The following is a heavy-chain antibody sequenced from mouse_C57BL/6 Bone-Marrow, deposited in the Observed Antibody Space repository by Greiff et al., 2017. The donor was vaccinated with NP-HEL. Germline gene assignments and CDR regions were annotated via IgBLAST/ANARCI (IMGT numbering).Heavy chain of an antibody. D-gene: IGHD1-1*01. Sequence: QVQLQQPGAELVKPGASVKLSCKASGYTFTSYWMHWVKQRPGQGLEWIGMIHPNSGSTNYNEKFKSKAKLTVDKSSSTAYMQLSSLTSEDSAVYYCAHYYGSSLYAMDYWGQGTSVTVSS. J-gene: IGHJ4*01. CDR3: AHYYGSSLYAMDY. V-gene: IGHV1-64*01. CDR1: GYTFTSYW. CDR2: IHPNSGST.